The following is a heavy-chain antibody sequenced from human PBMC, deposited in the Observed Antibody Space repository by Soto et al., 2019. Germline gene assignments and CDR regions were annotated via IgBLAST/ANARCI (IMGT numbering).Heavy chain of an antibody. CDR2: IYYSGST. V-gene: IGHV4-31*03. J-gene: IGHJ4*02. CDR1: GGSISSGGYY. Sequence: QVQLQESGPGLVKPSQTLSLTCTVSGGSISSGGYYWSWIRQHPGRGLEWIGYIYYSGSTYYNPSLKSRVTISVDTSKNQFSLKLSSETAADTPVYYCARSSTSANYFDYWGQGTLVTVSS. D-gene: IGHD2-2*01. CDR3: ARSSTSANYFDY.